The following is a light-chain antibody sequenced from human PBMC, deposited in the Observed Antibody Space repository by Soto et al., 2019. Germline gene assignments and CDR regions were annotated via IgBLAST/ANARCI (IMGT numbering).Light chain of an antibody. J-gene: IGKJ1*01. CDR3: QQSFSSPQT. CDR2: AAS. CDR1: QSISSY. Sequence: DIQMTQSPSSLSASVGDRVTITCRASQSISSYLNWYQQKPGKAPKVLIYAASSLQSGVPSRFSGSGSGTDFTLTISSLQPEDIATYYCQQSFSSPQTFGQGTKVEI. V-gene: IGKV1-39*01.